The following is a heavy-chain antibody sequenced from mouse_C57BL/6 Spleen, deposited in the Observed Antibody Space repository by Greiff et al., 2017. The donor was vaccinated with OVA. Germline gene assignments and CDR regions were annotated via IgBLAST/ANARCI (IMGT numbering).Heavy chain of an antibody. D-gene: IGHD1-1*01. V-gene: IGHV1-76*01. CDR2: IYPGSGNT. CDR1: GYTFTDYY. CDR3: ARGLLHAMYY. Sequence: VQLQQSGAELVRPGASVKLSCKASGYTFTDYYINWVKQRPGQGLEWIARIYPGSGNTYYNEKFKGKATLTAEKSSSTAYMQLSSLTSEDSAVYFCARGLLHAMYYWGQGTSVTVSS. J-gene: IGHJ4*01.